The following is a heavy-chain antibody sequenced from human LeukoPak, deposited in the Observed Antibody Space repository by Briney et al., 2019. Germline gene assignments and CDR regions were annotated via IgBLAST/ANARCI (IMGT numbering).Heavy chain of an antibody. CDR1: GFTFSDYS. D-gene: IGHD3-10*02. CDR2: IGSAI. V-gene: IGHV3-48*01. CDR3: AELGITMIGGV. Sequence: GGSLRLSCVASGFTFSDYSLNWVRQAPGKGLEWISYIGSAIYYADSVKGRFTISRDNAKNSLFLQMNSLRAEDTAVYYCAELGITMIGGVWGKGTTVTISS. J-gene: IGHJ6*04.